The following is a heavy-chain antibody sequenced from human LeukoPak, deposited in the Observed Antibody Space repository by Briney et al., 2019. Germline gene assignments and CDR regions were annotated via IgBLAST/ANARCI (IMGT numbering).Heavy chain of an antibody. D-gene: IGHD6-19*01. V-gene: IGHV3-23*01. Sequence: GGSLRLSCAASGFTFSSYAMSWVRQAPGKGLEWVPAISGSGGSTYYADSVKGRFTISRDNSKNTLYLQMNSLRAEDTAVYYCAKTGAVAGSPPPDFDYWGQGTLVTVSS. CDR1: GFTFSSYA. CDR2: ISGSGGST. J-gene: IGHJ4*02. CDR3: AKTGAVAGSPPPDFDY.